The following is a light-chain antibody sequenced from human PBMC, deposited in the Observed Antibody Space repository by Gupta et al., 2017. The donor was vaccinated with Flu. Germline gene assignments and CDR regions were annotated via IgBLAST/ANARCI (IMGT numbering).Light chain of an antibody. J-gene: IGKJ1*01. Sequence: QSPGTLSLSLGERATLSCRASQSVKSNNLAWYQQKPGQAPRLVIYLASSRATGIPGRLSGSGSGTDFTLTISSLEPEDFAVYYCQQYGTSPWTFDQGTKVDFK. CDR1: QSVKSNN. CDR3: QQYGTSPWT. CDR2: LAS. V-gene: IGKV3-20*01.